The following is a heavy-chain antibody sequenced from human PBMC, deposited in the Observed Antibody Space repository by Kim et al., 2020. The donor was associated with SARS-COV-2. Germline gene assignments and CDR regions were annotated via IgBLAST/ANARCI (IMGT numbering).Heavy chain of an antibody. D-gene: IGHD2-2*01. Sequence: GGSLRLSCAASGFTFSSYGMHWVRQAPGKGLEWVAVISYDGSNKYYADSVKGRFTISRDNSKNTLYLQMNSLRAEDTAVYYCAKEGLPAARVYWYFDLWGRGTLVTVSS. CDR1: GFTFSSYG. V-gene: IGHV3-30*18. CDR2: ISYDGSNK. J-gene: IGHJ2*01. CDR3: AKEGLPAARVYWYFDL.